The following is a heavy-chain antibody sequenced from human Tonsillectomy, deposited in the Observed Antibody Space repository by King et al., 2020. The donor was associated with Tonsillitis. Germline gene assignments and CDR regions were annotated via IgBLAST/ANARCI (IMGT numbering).Heavy chain of an antibody. D-gene: IGHD5-18*01. Sequence: QLVQSGGGLVQPGRSLRLSCAASGFSFDDYAMHWVRQAPGKGLEWVSGISWNSNSIGYADSVKGRFTISRDNAKNSLYLQMNSLRAEDTALYYCAKGQSQWIQLISDVFDYCVQVTLVIVSS. CDR3: AKGQSQWIQLISDVFDY. V-gene: IGHV3-9*01. CDR1: GFSFDDYA. J-gene: IGHJ4*02. CDR2: ISWNSNSI.